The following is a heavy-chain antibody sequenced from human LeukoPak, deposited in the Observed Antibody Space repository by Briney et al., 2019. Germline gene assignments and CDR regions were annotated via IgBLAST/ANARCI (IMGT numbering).Heavy chain of an antibody. D-gene: IGHD6-19*01. V-gene: IGHV1-18*01. J-gene: IGHJ4*02. CDR1: GYTFTSYG. CDR3: ARDLAVAVHDY. Sequence: ASVKVSCKASGYTFTSYGISWVRQAPGQGLEWMGWISAYNGNTNYAQKLQGRVTMTTDTSTSTAYMELSRLRSDDTAVYYCARDLAVAVHDYWGQGALVTVSS. CDR2: ISAYNGNT.